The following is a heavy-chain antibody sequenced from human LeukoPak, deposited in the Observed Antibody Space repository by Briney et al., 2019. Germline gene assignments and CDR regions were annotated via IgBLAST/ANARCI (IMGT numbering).Heavy chain of an antibody. V-gene: IGHV3-21*04. J-gene: IGHJ4*02. CDR1: GFTFSSYS. CDR3: AKGGNFWSGYSYSDY. Sequence: PGGSLRLSCAASGFTFSSYSMNWVRQAPGKGLEWVSSISSSSSYIYYADSVKGRLTISRDNSKNTLYLQMNSLRAEDTAVYYCAKGGNFWSGYSYSDYWGQGTLVTVSS. CDR2: ISSSSSYI. D-gene: IGHD3-3*01.